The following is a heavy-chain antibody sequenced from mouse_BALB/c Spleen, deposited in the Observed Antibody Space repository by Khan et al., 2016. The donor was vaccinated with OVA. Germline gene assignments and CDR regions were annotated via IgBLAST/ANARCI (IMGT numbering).Heavy chain of an antibody. CDR1: GYTFTNYD. J-gene: IGHJ1*01. CDR3: ARHYYGGNLYWYFDV. CDR2: IFPGDDST. Sequence: QVQLQQSGAELVKPGASVKLSCKASGYTFTNYDINWVRQRPEQGLEWIGWIFPGDDSTKYNEKFKGKATLTTDKSSSTAYMQLSRLTSEDSAVXFCARHYYGGNLYWYFDVWGAGTTVTVSS. D-gene: IGHD1-1*02. V-gene: IGHV1-85*01.